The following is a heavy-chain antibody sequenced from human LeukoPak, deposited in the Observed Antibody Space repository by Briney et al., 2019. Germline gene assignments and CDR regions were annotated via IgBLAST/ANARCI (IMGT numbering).Heavy chain of an antibody. CDR1: GGTFSSYA. Sequence: SVKVSCKASGGTFSSYAISWVRQAPGQGLEWMGGIIPIFGTANYAQKFQGRVTITADKSTSTAYMELSSLRSEDTAVYYCAREARYYYYMDVWGKGTTVTVSS. V-gene: IGHV1-69*06. J-gene: IGHJ6*03. D-gene: IGHD6-6*01. CDR2: IIPIFGTA. CDR3: AREARYYYYMDV.